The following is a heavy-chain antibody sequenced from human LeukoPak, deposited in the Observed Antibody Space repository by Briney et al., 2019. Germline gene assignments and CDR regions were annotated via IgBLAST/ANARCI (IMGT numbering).Heavy chain of an antibody. Sequence: SETLSLTCTVSGGSVSSGSYYWSWIRQPPGKGLEWIVYIYYSGSTNYNPSLKSRVTISVDTSKNQFSLKLCSVTAADTAVYYCARASDGYNYGAFDIWGQGTMVTVSS. CDR2: IYYSGST. J-gene: IGHJ3*02. CDR3: ARASDGYNYGAFDI. CDR1: GGSVSSGSYY. D-gene: IGHD5-24*01. V-gene: IGHV4-61*01.